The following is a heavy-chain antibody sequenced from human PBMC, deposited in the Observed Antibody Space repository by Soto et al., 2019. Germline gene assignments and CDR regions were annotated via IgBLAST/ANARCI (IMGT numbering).Heavy chain of an antibody. Sequence: PSETLSLTCAVSGGSISSGCYSWSWIRQPPGKGLEWIGCIYHSGSTYYNPSLKSRVTISVDRSKNQFSLKLSSVTAADTAVYYCAAGGGLPRYYWGQGTLVTVSS. CDR2: IYHSGST. CDR1: GGSISSGCYS. CDR3: AAGGGLPRYY. D-gene: IGHD5-12*01. J-gene: IGHJ4*02. V-gene: IGHV4-30-2*01.